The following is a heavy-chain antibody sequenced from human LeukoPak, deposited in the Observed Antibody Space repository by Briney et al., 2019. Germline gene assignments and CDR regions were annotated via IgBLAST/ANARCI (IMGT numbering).Heavy chain of an antibody. Sequence: ASVKVSCKASGYTFTSYDINWVRQATGQGLEWMGWMNPNSGNTGYAQKFQGRVTMTRNTSISTAYMELSSLRSEDTAVYYCARVDPDDDFWSGYYFDYWGQGTLVTVSS. V-gene: IGHV1-8*01. CDR3: ARVDPDDDFWSGYYFDY. CDR2: MNPNSGNT. D-gene: IGHD3-3*01. J-gene: IGHJ4*02. CDR1: GYTFTSYD.